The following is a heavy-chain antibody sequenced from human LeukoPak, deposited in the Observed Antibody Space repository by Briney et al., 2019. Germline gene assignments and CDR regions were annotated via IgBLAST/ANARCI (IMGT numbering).Heavy chain of an antibody. V-gene: IGHV3-7*01. CDR2: IKQDGSEK. J-gene: IGHJ5*02. Sequence: GGSLRLSCAASGVTFSSYWMSWVRQAPGKGLEWVANIKQDGSEKYYVDSVKGRFTISRDNAKNSPYLQMNSLRAEDTAVYYCARDVGEALWFGGEFDPWGQGTLVTVSS. CDR3: ARDVGEALWFGGEFDP. D-gene: IGHD3-10*01. CDR1: GVTFSSYW.